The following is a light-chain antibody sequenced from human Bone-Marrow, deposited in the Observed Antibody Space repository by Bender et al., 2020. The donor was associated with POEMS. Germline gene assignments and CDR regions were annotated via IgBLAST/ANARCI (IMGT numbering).Light chain of an antibody. CDR1: SSDVGNYNL. CDR3: SSYAGSNNLV. V-gene: IGLV2-23*02. CDR2: EVT. J-gene: IGLJ2*01. Sequence: QSALTQPASVSGSPGQSITISCTGTSSDVGNYNLVSWYQQHPGKAPKFMISEVTKRPSGVPDRFSGSKSGNTASLTISGLQAEDEADYYCSSYAGSNNLVFGGGTKLTVL.